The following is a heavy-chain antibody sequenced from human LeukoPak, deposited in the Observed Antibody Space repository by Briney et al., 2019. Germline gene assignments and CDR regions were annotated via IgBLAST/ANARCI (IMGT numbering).Heavy chain of an antibody. V-gene: IGHV3-7*01. CDR1: GFTFSSYW. D-gene: IGHD2-2*01. CDR2: IKQDGSEK. Sequence: GGSLRLSCAASGFTFSSYWMSWVRQAPGKGLEWVANIKQDGSEKYYVDSVKGRFTISRDNAKNSLYLQMNSLRAEDTAVYYCARWGPIVVVPAATFYYYYYMDVWGKGTTVTVSS. CDR3: ARWGPIVVVPAATFYYYYYMDV. J-gene: IGHJ6*03.